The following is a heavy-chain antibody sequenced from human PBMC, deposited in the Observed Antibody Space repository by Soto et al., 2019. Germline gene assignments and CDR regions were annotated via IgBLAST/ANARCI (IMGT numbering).Heavy chain of an antibody. CDR2: ISSSGSTI. CDR1: GFSFSSYE. D-gene: IGHD2-2*01. V-gene: IGHV3-48*03. Sequence: GGSLRLSCAASGFSFSSYEMNWVRQAPGKGLEWVSFISSSGSTIFYADSVKGRFTISRDNAKNSLYLQMNSLRAEDTAVYYCARHQPANYYYYAMDVWGQGTTVTVSS. CDR3: ARHQPANYYYYAMDV. J-gene: IGHJ6*02.